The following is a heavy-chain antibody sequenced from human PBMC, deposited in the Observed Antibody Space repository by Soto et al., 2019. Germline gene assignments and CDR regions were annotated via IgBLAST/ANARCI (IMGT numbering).Heavy chain of an antibody. D-gene: IGHD5-18*01. V-gene: IGHV4-39*01. J-gene: IGHJ4*02. CDR1: GGSISSTTYY. CDR2: VSYSGST. CDR3: ARHPTALVTGGFDY. Sequence: LSLTCTVSGGSISSTTYYWGWIRQPPGKGLEWIGSVSYSGSTYYSPSLKSRVTISVDTAKNQFSVKLSSVTAADTSVYYCARHPTALVTGGFDYLGQGALVTVSS.